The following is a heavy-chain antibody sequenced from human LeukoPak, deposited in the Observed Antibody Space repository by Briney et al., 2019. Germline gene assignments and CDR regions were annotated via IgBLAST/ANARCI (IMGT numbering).Heavy chain of an antibody. D-gene: IGHD6-19*01. CDR3: ATPGIAVAGTNY. Sequence: ASVKVSCKASGYTFACYDINWVRQATGQGLEWMGWMNPNSGNTGYAQKFQGRVTMTRNTSISTAYMELSSLRSEDTAVYYCATPGIAVAGTNYWGQGTLVTVSS. V-gene: IGHV1-8*01. J-gene: IGHJ4*02. CDR2: MNPNSGNT. CDR1: GYTFACYD.